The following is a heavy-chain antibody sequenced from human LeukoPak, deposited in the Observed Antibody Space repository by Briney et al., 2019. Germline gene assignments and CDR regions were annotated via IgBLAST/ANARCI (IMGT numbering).Heavy chain of an antibody. V-gene: IGHV3-15*01. Sequence: PGGSLRLSCAASGFTFSTYWMSWVRQAPGKGLEWVGRIKSKTDGGTAEYAAPVKGRFIISRDDSKNTLYLQMNSLNSDDTGVYYCATALRGVGFWGQGTLVTVPS. CDR3: ATALRGVGF. CDR2: IKSKTDGGTA. D-gene: IGHD3-3*01. J-gene: IGHJ4*02. CDR1: GFTFSTYW.